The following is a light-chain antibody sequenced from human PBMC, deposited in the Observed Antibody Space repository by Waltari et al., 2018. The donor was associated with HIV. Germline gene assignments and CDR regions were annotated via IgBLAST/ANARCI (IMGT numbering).Light chain of an antibody. J-gene: IGLJ2*01. CDR3: QAWDINTAV. V-gene: IGLV3-21*01. Sequence: SYVLTQPPSVSVAPGKTATITCGGNNIGSKSVQWYQQKPGQAPMLVIYYENDRPSGIPERFSGSISGTTATLTISGTQAMDEAAYYCQAWDINTAVFGGGTKLTVL. CDR2: YEN. CDR1: NIGSKS.